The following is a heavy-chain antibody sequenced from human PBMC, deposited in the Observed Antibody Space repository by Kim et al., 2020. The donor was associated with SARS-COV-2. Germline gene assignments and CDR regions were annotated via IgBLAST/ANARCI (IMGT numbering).Heavy chain of an antibody. J-gene: IGHJ5*02. D-gene: IGHD6-13*01. Sequence: GGSLRLSCAASGFTFSSYEMNWVRQAPGKGLERVSYISSSGSTIYYADSVKGRFTISRDNAKNSLYLQMNSLRAEDTAVYYCARFYSSSWYGGWFDPWGQGTLVTVSS. CDR1: GFTFSSYE. CDR3: ARFYSSSWYGGWFDP. V-gene: IGHV3-48*03. CDR2: ISSSGSTI.